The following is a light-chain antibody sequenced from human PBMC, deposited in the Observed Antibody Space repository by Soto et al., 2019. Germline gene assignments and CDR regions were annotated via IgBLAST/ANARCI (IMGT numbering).Light chain of an antibody. CDR1: QSISNW. J-gene: IGKJ1*01. CDR2: DAS. V-gene: IGKV1-5*01. CDR3: QQYNSYSPA. Sequence: DIQMTQSPSTLSASVGDRVTITCRASQSISNWLAWYQQKPGKAPKVLIYDASSLESGVPSRFSGSGSGTEFTLTISSLQPDDFATYYCQQYNSYSPAFGQGTKVEIK.